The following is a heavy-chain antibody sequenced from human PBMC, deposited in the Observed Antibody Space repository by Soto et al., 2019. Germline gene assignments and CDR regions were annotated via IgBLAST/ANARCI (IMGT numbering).Heavy chain of an antibody. CDR1: GGSISSSSYY. Sequence: SETLSLTCTVSGGSISSSSYYWGWIRQPPGKGLEWIGSIYYSGSTYYNPSLKSRVTISVDTSKNQFSLKLSSVTAADTAVYYCARRVLPPVVPALGNWFDPWGQGTLVTVSS. CDR2: IYYSGST. J-gene: IGHJ5*02. CDR3: ARRVLPPVVPALGNWFDP. V-gene: IGHV4-39*01. D-gene: IGHD2-2*01.